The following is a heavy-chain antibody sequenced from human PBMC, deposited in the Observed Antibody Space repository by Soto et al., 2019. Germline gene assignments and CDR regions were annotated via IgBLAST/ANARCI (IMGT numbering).Heavy chain of an antibody. CDR2: IYYSGST. Sequence: SETLSLTCTVSGGSISSYYWSWIRQPPGKGLEWIGYIYYSGSTNYNPSLKSRVTISVDTSKNQFSLKLSSVTAADTAVYYCARNYDFWSGYYPWFDPWGQGTLVTVSS. V-gene: IGHV4-59*01. J-gene: IGHJ5*02. D-gene: IGHD3-3*01. CDR3: ARNYDFWSGYYPWFDP. CDR1: GGSISSYY.